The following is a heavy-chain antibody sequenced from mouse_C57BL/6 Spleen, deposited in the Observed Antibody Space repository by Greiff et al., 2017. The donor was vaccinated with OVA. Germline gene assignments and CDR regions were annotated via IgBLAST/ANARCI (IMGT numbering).Heavy chain of an antibody. CDR1: GFTFSSYT. J-gene: IGHJ1*03. V-gene: IGHV5-9*01. Sequence: EVMLVESGGGLVKPGGSLKLSCAASGFTFSSYTMSWVRQTPEKRLEWVATISGGGGNTYYPDSVKGRFTISRDNAKYTLYLQMSSLRSEDTALYYCAGLLRSYWYFDVWGTGTTVTVSS. CDR3: AGLLRSYWYFDV. CDR2: ISGGGGNT. D-gene: IGHD1-1*01.